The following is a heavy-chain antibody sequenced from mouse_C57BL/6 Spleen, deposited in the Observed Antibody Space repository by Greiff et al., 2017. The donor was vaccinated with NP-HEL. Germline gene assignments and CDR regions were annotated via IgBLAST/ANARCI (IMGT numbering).Heavy chain of an antibody. D-gene: IGHD1-1*01. CDR2: INPNNVGT. Sequence: EVQLQQSGPELVKPGASVKISCKASGYTFTDYYMNWVKQSHGKSLEWIGDINPNNVGTSYNQKFKGKATLTVDKSSSTAYMELRSLTSEDSAVYYCARNYGSSYSFAYWGQGTLVTVSA. J-gene: IGHJ3*01. CDR3: ARNYGSSYSFAY. V-gene: IGHV1-26*01. CDR1: GYTFTDYY.